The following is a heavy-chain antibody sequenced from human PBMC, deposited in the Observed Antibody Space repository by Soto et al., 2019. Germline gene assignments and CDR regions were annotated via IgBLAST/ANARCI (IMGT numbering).Heavy chain of an antibody. V-gene: IGHV4-34*01. CDR3: ASSSGLVAARRGRYHYGMDV. J-gene: IGHJ6*02. CDR1: GGSFSGYY. CDR2: INHSGST. D-gene: IGHD6-6*01. Sequence: SETLSLTCAVYGGSFSGYYWSWIRQPPGKGLEWIGEINHSGSTNYNPSLKSRATISVDTSKNQFSLKLSSVTAADTAVYYCASSSGLVAARRGRYHYGMDVWGQGTTVTVSS.